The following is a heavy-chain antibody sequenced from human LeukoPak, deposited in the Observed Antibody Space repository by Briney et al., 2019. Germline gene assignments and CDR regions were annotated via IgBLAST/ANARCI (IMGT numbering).Heavy chain of an antibody. D-gene: IGHD2-2*01. Sequence: ASVKVSCKASGYTFTSYYMHWVRQAPGQGLEWMGIINPSGGSTSYAQKFQGRVTMTRDMSTSTVYMELSSLRSEDTAVYYCAVPSGCSSTSCDDAFDNWGQGTMVTVSS. V-gene: IGHV1-46*01. CDR3: AVPSGCSSTSCDDAFDN. CDR2: INPSGGST. J-gene: IGHJ3*02. CDR1: GYTFTSYY.